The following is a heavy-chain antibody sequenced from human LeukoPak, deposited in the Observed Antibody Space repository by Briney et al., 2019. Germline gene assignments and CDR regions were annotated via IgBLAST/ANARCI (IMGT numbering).Heavy chain of an antibody. CDR1: GFTFSTYE. V-gene: IGHV3-23*01. CDR3: AKKGTPYYSPLYY. D-gene: IGHD4-11*01. CDR2: ITPSGGST. J-gene: IGHJ4*02. Sequence: PGGSLRLSCAASGFTFSTYEMNWVRQAPGKGLEWVSGITPSGGSTYYADSVKGRFTISRDNSKNTLYLQMNSLRAEDTAVYYCAKKGTPYYSPLYYWGQGTLVTVSS.